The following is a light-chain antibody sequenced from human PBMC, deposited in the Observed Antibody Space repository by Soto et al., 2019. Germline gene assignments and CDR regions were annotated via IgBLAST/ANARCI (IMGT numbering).Light chain of an antibody. CDR3: QQSYSTPLT. V-gene: IGKV1-39*01. CDR1: QSISSY. Sequence: DIQMTQSQSSLSASVGDRVTITCRASQSISSYLNWYQQKPGKAPNRMSYAASSLQSRVPSRFSGSGSGTNITLTISTLQPEDFATYYCQQSYSTPLTFGGGTRVE. J-gene: IGKJ4*01. CDR2: AAS.